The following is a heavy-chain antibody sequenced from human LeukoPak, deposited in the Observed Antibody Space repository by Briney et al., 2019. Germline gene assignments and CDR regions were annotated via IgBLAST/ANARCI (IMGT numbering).Heavy chain of an antibody. CDR1: GGSISSGGYY. CDR2: IYHSGST. J-gene: IGHJ5*02. CDR3: ARAPVGIAAGNWFDP. Sequence: PSQTLSLTCTVSGGSISSGGYYWSWIRQPPGKGLEWIGYIYHSGSTYYNPSLKSRVTISVDTSKNQFSLKLSSVTAADTAVYYCARAPVGIAAGNWFDPWGQGTLITVSS. V-gene: IGHV4-30-2*01. D-gene: IGHD6-13*01.